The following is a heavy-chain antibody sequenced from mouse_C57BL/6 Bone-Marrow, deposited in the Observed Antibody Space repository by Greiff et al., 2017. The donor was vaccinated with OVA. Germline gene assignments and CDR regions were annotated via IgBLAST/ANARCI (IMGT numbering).Heavy chain of an antibody. CDR3: ARGLYYSNFYYAMDY. CDR1: GYTFTSYW. D-gene: IGHD2-5*01. CDR2: INPSNGGT. Sequence: QVQLKQPGTELVKPVASVKLSCKASGYTFTSYWMHWVKQRPGQGLEWIGNINPSNGGTNYNEKFKSKATLTVDKSSSTAYMQLSSLTSEDSAVYYCARGLYYSNFYYAMDYWGQGTSVTVSS. V-gene: IGHV1-53*01. J-gene: IGHJ4*01.